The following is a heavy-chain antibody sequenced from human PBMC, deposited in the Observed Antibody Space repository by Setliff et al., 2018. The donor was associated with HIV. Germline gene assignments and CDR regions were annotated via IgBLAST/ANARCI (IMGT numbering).Heavy chain of an antibody. D-gene: IGHD4-17*01. CDR3: ARAPTVTTFFDY. J-gene: IGHJ4*02. CDR1: GGSIGNYY. V-gene: IGHV4-4*07. CDR2: IYISGNT. Sequence: PSETLSLTCTVSGGSIGNYYWNWIRQSAGKGLEWIGRIYISGNTMYNPSLESRVTMSLDTSKNQVSLKLRSVTAADTDVYYCARAPTVTTFFDYWGQGTLVTV.